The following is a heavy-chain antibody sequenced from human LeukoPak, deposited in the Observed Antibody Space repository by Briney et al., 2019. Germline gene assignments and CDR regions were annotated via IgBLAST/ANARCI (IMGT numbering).Heavy chain of an antibody. D-gene: IGHD6-19*01. V-gene: IGHV3-7*02. Sequence: GSLRLSCAASGFTFSSYWMRWVGQAPGKGLEWVANIKQDGSEKYYVDSVKGRFTISRDNAKNSLFLQMNSLRAEDTAVYYCARGPAAGNLLGYWGQGTLVTVSS. CDR1: GFTFSSYW. J-gene: IGHJ4*02. CDR2: IKQDGSEK. CDR3: ARGPAAGNLLGY.